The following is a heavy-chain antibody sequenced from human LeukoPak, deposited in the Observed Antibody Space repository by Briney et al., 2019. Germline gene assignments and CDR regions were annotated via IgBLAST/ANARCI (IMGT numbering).Heavy chain of an antibody. CDR3: ARASGGDRGYDLYYLDY. Sequence: GGSLRLSCAASGFTFSSYSMNWVRQAPGKGLEWVSSISSSSSYIYYADSVKGRFTIPRDNAKSSLYLQMNSLRAEDTAVYYCARASGGDRGYDLYYLDYWGQGSLVTVSS. CDR2: ISSSSSYI. V-gene: IGHV3-21*01. CDR1: GFTFSSYS. D-gene: IGHD5-12*01. J-gene: IGHJ4*02.